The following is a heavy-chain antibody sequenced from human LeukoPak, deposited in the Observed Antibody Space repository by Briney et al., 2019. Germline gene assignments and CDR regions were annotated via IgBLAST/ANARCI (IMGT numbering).Heavy chain of an antibody. CDR2: ISSSSSYI. CDR3: ARGTPTTRDFDY. J-gene: IGHJ4*02. D-gene: IGHD4-11*01. CDR1: GFTFSSYS. Sequence: GGSLRLSCAASGFTFSSYSMKWVRQAPGKGLEWVSFISSSSSYIYYADSVKGRFTISRDNAKNSLYLQMNSLRAEDTAVYYCARGTPTTRDFDYWGQGTLVTVSS. V-gene: IGHV3-21*01.